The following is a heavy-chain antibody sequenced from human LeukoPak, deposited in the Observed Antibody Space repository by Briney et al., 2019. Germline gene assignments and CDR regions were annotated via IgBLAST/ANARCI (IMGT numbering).Heavy chain of an antibody. CDR2: IYYSGST. D-gene: IGHD3-22*01. CDR1: GGSISSGGYY. J-gene: IGHJ4*02. V-gene: IGHV4-31*03. Sequence: PSEILSLTCTVSGGSISSGGYYWSWIRQHPGKGLEWIGYIYYSGSTYYNPSLKSRVTISVDTSKNQFSLKLSSVTAADTAVYYCARYDSSGYYYRSVDYWGQGTLVTVSS. CDR3: ARYDSSGYYYRSVDY.